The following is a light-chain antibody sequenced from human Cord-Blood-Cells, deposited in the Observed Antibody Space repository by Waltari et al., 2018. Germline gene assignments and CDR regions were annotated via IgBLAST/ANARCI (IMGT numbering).Light chain of an antibody. CDR1: QSVSSSY. Sequence: EIVLTQSPVTLSLSPGERATLPCRASQSVSSSYLAWYQQKPGQAPRLLIYVASSRATGIPDRFSGSGSGTDFTLTISRLEPEDFAVYYCQQYGSSITFGQGTRLEIK. V-gene: IGKV3-20*01. CDR3: QQYGSSIT. CDR2: VAS. J-gene: IGKJ5*01.